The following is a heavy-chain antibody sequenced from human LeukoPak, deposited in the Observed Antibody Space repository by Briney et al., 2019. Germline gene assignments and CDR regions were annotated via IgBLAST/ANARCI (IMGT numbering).Heavy chain of an antibody. CDR1: GGTFRSYA. V-gene: IGHV1-69*13. CDR2: IIPIFGTA. D-gene: IGHD2-15*01. J-gene: IGHJ6*02. CDR3: ARMIVVVVAAEYSMDV. Sequence: ASVKVSCKASGGTFRSYAISWVRQAPGQGLECMGGIIPIFGTANYAQKFQGRVTITADESTSTAYMELSSLRSEDTAVYYCARMIVVVVAAEYSMDVWGQGTTVTVSS.